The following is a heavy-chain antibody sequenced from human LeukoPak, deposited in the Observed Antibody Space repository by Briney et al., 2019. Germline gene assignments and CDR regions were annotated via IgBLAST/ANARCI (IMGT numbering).Heavy chain of an antibody. CDR3: AELGITMIGGV. CDR1: GFTFSSYE. V-gene: IGHV3-48*03. D-gene: IGHD3-10*02. Sequence: GGSLRLSCAASGFTFSSYEMNCVRQATGKGLEWVSYISSSGSTIYYADSVKGRFTISRENAKNSLYLQMNSLRAEDTAVYYCAELGITMIGGVWGKGTTVTISS. CDR2: ISSSGSTI. J-gene: IGHJ6*04.